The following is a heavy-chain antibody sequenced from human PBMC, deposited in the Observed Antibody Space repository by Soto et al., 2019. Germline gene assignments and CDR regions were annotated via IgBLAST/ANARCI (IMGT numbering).Heavy chain of an antibody. V-gene: IGHV3-11*01. D-gene: IGHD3-22*01. CDR3: ARDNDSSGYYPLVYYGMDV. CDR2: ISSSCSTI. CDR1: GFTFIDYY. J-gene: IGHJ6*02. Sequence: GGSLRLSCAASGFTFIDYYMRWIRQAPGKGLEWVSYISSSCSTIYYADSVKGRFTISRDNAKNSLYLQMNSLRAEDTAVYYCARDNDSSGYYPLVYYGMDVWGQGTTVTVSS.